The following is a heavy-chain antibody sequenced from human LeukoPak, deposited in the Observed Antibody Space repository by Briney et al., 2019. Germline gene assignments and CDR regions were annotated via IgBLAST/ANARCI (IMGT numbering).Heavy chain of an antibody. CDR2: ISYDGSNK. V-gene: IGHV3-30*18. CDR1: GFTFSSYG. Sequence: GGSLRLSCAASGFTFSSYGMHWVRQAPGKGLEWVAVISYDGSNKYYADSVKGRFTISRDNSKNTLYLQMNSLRAEDTAVYYCAKAGVARYLQYYFDYWGQGTLVTVSS. D-gene: IGHD2-15*01. J-gene: IGHJ4*02. CDR3: AKAGVARYLQYYFDY.